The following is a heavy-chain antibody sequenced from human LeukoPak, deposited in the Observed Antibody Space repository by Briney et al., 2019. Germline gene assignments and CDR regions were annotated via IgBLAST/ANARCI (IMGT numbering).Heavy chain of an antibody. Sequence: SETLSLTCTVSGGSISSYYWSWIRQPPGKGLEWIGYIYYSGSTNYNPSLKSRVTISVDTSKNQFSLKLSSVTAADTAVYYCASGVGVYSSGLLDVWGKGTTAAVSS. CDR1: GGSISSYY. V-gene: IGHV4-59*01. J-gene: IGHJ6*04. CDR2: IYYSGST. CDR3: ASGVGVYSSGLLDV. D-gene: IGHD3-22*01.